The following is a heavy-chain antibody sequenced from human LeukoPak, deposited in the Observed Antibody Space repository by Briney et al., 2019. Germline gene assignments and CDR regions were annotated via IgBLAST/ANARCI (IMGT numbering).Heavy chain of an antibody. V-gene: IGHV1-8*01. CDR2: MNPNSGIT. D-gene: IGHD3-22*01. CDR1: GYTFISYD. CDR3: ARGLYYYDSNGRTPYDY. J-gene: IGHJ4*02. Sequence: ASVKVSCKASGYTFISYDINWVRQATGQGLEWMGWMNPNSGITGYALKFQGRVSMTRNTSINTAYMELSSLRSEDTAVYYCARGLYYYDSNGRTPYDYWGQGTLVTVSS.